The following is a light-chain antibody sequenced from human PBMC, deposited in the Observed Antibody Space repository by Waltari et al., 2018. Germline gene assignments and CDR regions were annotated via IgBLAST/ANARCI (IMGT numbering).Light chain of an antibody. CDR3: QQYNNWPLT. CDR2: GAS. CDR1: QSVSSN. Sequence: EIVMTQSPATLSVSPGERATLSCRASQSVSSNLAWYQQKPGQAPRLLIYGASTRATGSPARFSGSWSGTEFTLTISSLQSEDCAVYYCQQYNNWPLTFGGGTKVEIK. V-gene: IGKV3-15*01. J-gene: IGKJ4*01.